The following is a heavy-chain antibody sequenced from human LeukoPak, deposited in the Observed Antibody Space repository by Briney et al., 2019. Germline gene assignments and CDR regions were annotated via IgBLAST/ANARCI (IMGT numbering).Heavy chain of an antibody. CDR2: TYYRSKWYI. V-gene: IGHV6-1*01. CDR3: ASRFGSY. Sequence: SQTLSLTCAISGDSVSSNSGAWNWIRQSPSRGLEWLGRTYYRSKWYIDYALSVKSRIIINPDTSKNQFSLQLNSVTPEDTAVYYCASRFGSYWGQRTLVTVSS. J-gene: IGHJ4*02. CDR1: GDSVSSNSGA. D-gene: IGHD3-16*01.